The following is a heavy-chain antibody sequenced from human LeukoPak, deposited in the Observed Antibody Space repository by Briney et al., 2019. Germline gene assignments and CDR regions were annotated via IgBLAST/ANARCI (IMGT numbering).Heavy chain of an antibody. J-gene: IGHJ4*02. CDR1: GGSISSTNYY. Sequence: SETLSLTCTVSGGSISSTNYYWGWIRQPPGKGLEWIGSIYYSGHTYYNPSLKSRVTISVDTSKNQFSLKLSSVTAADTAVYYCARDSPAVAGLFDYWGQGTLVTVSS. V-gene: IGHV4-39*07. CDR3: ARDSPAVAGLFDY. CDR2: IYYSGHT. D-gene: IGHD6-19*01.